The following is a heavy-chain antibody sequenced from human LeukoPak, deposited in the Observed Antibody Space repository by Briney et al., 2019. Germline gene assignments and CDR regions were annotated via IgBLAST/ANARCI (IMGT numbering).Heavy chain of an antibody. J-gene: IGHJ2*01. CDR2: IYSGGST. D-gene: IGHD3-9*01. Sequence: PGGSLRLSCAASGFTVSSNYMSWVRQAPGKGLEWVSVIYSGGSTYYADSVKGRFTISRDNSKTTLYLQMNSLRAEDTAVYYCARGLYDILTGYWWYFDLWGRGTLVTVSS. V-gene: IGHV3-53*01. CDR3: ARGLYDILTGYWWYFDL. CDR1: GFTVSSNY.